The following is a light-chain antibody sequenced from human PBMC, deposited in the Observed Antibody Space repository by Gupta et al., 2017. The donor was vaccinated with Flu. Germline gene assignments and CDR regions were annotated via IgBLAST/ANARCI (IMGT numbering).Light chain of an antibody. CDR1: QSVSSSY. V-gene: IGKV3-20*01. Sequence: ETVLTQSPGTLSLSPGERATLSCRASQSVSSSYLAWYQQKPGQAPRLLIYGASSRATGIPDRFGGSGSGTDFTLTITRLDPEDFAVYYCQQYGTSPGTFGGGTKVEIK. CDR3: QQYGTSPGT. CDR2: GAS. J-gene: IGKJ4*01.